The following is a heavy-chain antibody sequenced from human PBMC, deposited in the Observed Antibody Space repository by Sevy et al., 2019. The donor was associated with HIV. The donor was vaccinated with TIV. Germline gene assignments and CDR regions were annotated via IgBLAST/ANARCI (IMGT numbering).Heavy chain of an antibody. Sequence: ASVKVSCKASGYTFTGYYMHWVRQAPGQRLEWMGRISPNSGGTNYAQKFQGRVTMTRDTSISTACMELSRLRSDDTAVYYCARDMGAVVVITKDWFDPWGQGTLVTVSS. V-gene: IGHV1-2*06. D-gene: IGHD3-22*01. CDR2: ISPNSGGT. J-gene: IGHJ5*02. CDR3: ARDMGAVVVITKDWFDP. CDR1: GYTFTGYY.